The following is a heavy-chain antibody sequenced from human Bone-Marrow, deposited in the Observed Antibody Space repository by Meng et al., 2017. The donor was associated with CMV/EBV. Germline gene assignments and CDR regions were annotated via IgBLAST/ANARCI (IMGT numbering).Heavy chain of an antibody. Sequence: ASAKVSCKASGYTFTGYYMHWVRQAPGQGLEWMGWINPNSGGTNYAQKFQGRVTMTRDTSISTAYMELSRLRSDDTAVYYRAGDVSRWDDAFDIWGQGTMVTFSS. CDR2: INPNSGGT. CDR3: AGDVSRWDDAFDI. D-gene: IGHD1-26*01. CDR1: GYTFTGYY. J-gene: IGHJ3*02. V-gene: IGHV1-2*02.